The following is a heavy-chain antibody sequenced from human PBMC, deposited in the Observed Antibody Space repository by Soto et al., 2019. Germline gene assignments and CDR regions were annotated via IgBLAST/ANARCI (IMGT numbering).Heavy chain of an antibody. V-gene: IGHV1-69*01. J-gene: IGHJ6*02. CDR3: ASRPYYYGSGTAATGYGMDV. CDR2: IIPIFGTA. D-gene: IGHD3-10*01. CDR1: GGTFSSYA. Sequence: QVQLVQSGAEVKKPGSSVKVSCKASGGTFSSYAISWVRQAPGQGLEWMGGIIPIFGTANYAQKLQGRVTITADESTSPAYMELSSLRSEDTAVYSCASRPYYYGSGTAATGYGMDVWGQGTTVTVSS.